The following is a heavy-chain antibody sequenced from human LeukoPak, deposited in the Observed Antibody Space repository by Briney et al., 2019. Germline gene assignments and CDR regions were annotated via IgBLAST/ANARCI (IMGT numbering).Heavy chain of an antibody. CDR2: IYYTGST. CDR3: ARGLVYYGSGSYYPQGDY. J-gene: IGHJ4*02. D-gene: IGHD3-10*01. CDR1: GGSISSYY. V-gene: IGHV4-59*12. Sequence: PSETLSLTCTVSGGSISSYYWSWIRQPPGKGLEWIGYIYYTGSTNYNPSLKSRVTISVDTSKNQFSLKLSSVTAADTAVYYCARGLVYYGSGSYYPQGDYWGQGTLVTVSS.